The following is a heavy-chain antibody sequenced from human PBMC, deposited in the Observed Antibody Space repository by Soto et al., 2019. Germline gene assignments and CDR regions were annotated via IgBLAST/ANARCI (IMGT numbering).Heavy chain of an antibody. CDR2: INPSGGST. CDR3: ARPAAPIVVVVAATDDAFDI. D-gene: IGHD2-15*01. V-gene: IGHV1-46*03. Sequence: QVQLVQSGAEVKKPGASVKVSCKASGYTFTSYYMHWVRQAPGQGLEWMGIINPSGGSTSYAQKFQGRVTMTRDTSTSTVYMELSSLRSEDTAVYYCARPAAPIVVVVAATDDAFDIWGQGTMGTVSS. J-gene: IGHJ3*02. CDR1: GYTFTSYY.